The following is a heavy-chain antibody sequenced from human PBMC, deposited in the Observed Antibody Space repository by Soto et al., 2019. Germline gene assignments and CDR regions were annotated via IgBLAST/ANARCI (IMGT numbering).Heavy chain of an antibody. CDR2: IYYSGST. V-gene: IGHV4-31*03. CDR1: GGSISSGGYY. J-gene: IGHJ3*02. D-gene: IGHD2-8*01. CDR3: ARERYCTNGVCSARAWDSRKDPRPVGAFDI. Sequence: QVQLQESGPGLVKPSQTLSLTCTVSGGSISSGGYYWSWIRQHPGKGLEWIGYIYYSGSTYYNPSLKSRVTISVDTSKNQFSLKLSSVTAADTAVYYCARERYCTNGVCSARAWDSRKDPRPVGAFDIWGQGTMVTVSS.